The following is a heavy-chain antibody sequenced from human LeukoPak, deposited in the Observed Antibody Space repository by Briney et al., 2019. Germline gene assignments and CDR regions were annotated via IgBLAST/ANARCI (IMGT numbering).Heavy chain of an antibody. CDR1: GGSITSGNYY. Sequence: PSETLSLTCTVSGGSITSGNYYWSWIRQPAGKGLEWIGRFYTCGSTNYNSSLKSRVTISVDTSKNQFSLKLDSVTAADTAVYYCSGGRGPYTAPRYWGQGTLVTVSS. D-gene: IGHD3-16*01. J-gene: IGHJ4*02. CDR2: FYTCGST. CDR3: SGGRGPYTAPRY. V-gene: IGHV4-61*02.